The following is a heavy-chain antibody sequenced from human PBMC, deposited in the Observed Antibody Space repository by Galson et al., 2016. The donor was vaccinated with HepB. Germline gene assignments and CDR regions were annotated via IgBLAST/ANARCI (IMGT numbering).Heavy chain of an antibody. CDR1: GYTFISYD. Sequence: SVKVSCKASGYTFISYDINWVRQAPGQGLEWMGWMNPNNDKTGYAQKFQGRVTMTRNPSIRTAHMELSSLRSEDTAVYYCARSRSPYYSGSGSQYVLPLNYGMDVWGQGTEVTVSS. V-gene: IGHV1-8*01. CDR3: ARSRSPYYSGSGSQYVLPLNYGMDV. CDR2: MNPNNDKT. J-gene: IGHJ6*02. D-gene: IGHD3-10*01.